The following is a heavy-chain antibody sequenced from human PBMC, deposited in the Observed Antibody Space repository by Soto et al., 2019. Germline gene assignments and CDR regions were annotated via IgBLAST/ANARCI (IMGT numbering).Heavy chain of an antibody. J-gene: IGHJ4*02. Sequence: EVQLVESGGGLVQPGESLRLSCAASGFTFSNYWMHWIRQAPGKGLVWVSRVSSDGSSTVYASSVAGRLTISRDNAKNTLHLQMNSLSDEDTAVYYCARGLPSFSSFDSWGQGTLVTVSS. CDR3: ARGLPSFSSFDS. D-gene: IGHD5-12*01. CDR2: VSSDGSST. V-gene: IGHV3-74*01. CDR1: GFTFSNYW.